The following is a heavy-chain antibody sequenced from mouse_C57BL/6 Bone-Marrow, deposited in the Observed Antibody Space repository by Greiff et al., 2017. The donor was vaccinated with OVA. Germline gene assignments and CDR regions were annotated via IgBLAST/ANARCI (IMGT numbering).Heavy chain of an antibody. Sequence: QVQLQQSGAELVRPGASVKLSCKASGYTFTDYYINWVKQRPGQGLEWIARIYPGSGNTYYNEKFKGKATLTAEKSSSTAYMQLSSLTSEDSAVYFCAREGVESWFAYWGQGTLVTVSA. CDR3: AREGVESWFAY. CDR1: GYTFTDYY. J-gene: IGHJ3*01. CDR2: IYPGSGNT. V-gene: IGHV1-76*01. D-gene: IGHD1-1*01.